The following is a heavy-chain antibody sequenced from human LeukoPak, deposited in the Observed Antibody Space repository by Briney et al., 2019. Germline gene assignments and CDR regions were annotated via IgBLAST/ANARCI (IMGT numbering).Heavy chain of an antibody. CDR1: GFTVSSNY. CDR2: IYSGGST. Sequence: GGSLRLSCAASGFTVSSNYMSWVRQAPGKGLEWVSVIYSGGSTYYADSVKGRFTISRDNSKNTLYLQMNSLRAEDTAVYYCARVDPGIAAAGTFFFDYWGQGTLVTVSS. J-gene: IGHJ4*02. D-gene: IGHD6-13*01. V-gene: IGHV3-53*01. CDR3: ARVDPGIAAAGTFFFDY.